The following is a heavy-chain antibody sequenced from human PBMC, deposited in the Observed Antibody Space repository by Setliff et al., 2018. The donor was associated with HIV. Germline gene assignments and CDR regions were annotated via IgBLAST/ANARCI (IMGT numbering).Heavy chain of an antibody. Sequence: ASEKVSCKTSGYRFIGHYLHWVRLAPGQGPEWVEWINPETGDPNYAQKFRGRVLMTRDTSITTAFLHVAKLTSDDTAIYYCSTGIPSDLDYWGQGTLVTVSS. CDR2: INPETGDP. CDR1: GYRFIGHY. J-gene: IGHJ4*01. V-gene: IGHV1-2*02. D-gene: IGHD2-21*01. CDR3: STGIPSDLDY.